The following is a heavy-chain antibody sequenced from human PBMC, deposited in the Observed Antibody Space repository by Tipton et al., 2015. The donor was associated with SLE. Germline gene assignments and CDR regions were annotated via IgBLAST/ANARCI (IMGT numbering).Heavy chain of an antibody. CDR3: ARSWFNKDDYYYYAMDV. CDR1: GGSISSSSYY. V-gene: IGHV4-61*01. D-gene: IGHD3-10*01. CDR2: IYYSGNT. Sequence: TLSLTCTVSGGSISSSSYYWSWIRQPPGKGLEWIGYIYYSGNTNYKPSLKSRVAISVDTSKNQFSLTLNSVTAADTAVYYCARSWFNKDDYYYYAMDVWGQGTTVTVSS. J-gene: IGHJ6*02.